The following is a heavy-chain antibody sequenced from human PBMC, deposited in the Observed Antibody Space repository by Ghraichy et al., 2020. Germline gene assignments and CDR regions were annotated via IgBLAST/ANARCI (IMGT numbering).Heavy chain of an antibody. CDR3: ARDRHQNKYSSSARGRNYYYYMDV. D-gene: IGHD6-6*01. J-gene: IGHJ6*03. CDR1: GGSFSGYY. CDR2: INHSGST. Sequence: SETLSLTCAVYGGSFSGYYWSWIRQPPGKGLEWIGEINHSGSTNYNPSLKSRVTISVDTSKNQFSLKLSSVTAADTAVYYCARDRHQNKYSSSARGRNYYYYMDVWGKGTTVTVSS. V-gene: IGHV4-34*01.